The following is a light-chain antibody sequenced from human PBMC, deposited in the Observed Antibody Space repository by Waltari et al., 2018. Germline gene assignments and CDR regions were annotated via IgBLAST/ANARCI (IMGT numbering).Light chain of an antibody. V-gene: IGLV2-23*02. J-gene: IGLJ1*01. CDR1: RSDFGNYNL. CDR2: EVS. Sequence: QSALTQPASVSGSPGQSITISCPVTRSDFGNYNLLPWYQQHPGKAPQLMIYEVSQRPSGVSNRFSGSKSGNTASLTISGLQPEDETDYYCCSYAGHSTYVFGTGTKVTVL. CDR3: CSYAGHSTYV.